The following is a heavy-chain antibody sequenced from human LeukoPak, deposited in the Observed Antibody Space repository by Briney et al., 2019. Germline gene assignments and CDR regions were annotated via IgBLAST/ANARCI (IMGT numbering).Heavy chain of an antibody. CDR2: IYYSGST. CDR3: ARDRTGSSYDFDY. D-gene: IGHD6-13*01. V-gene: IGHV4-31*03. CDR1: GGSISSGGYY. J-gene: IGHJ4*02. Sequence: PSETLSLTCTVSGGSISSGGYYWSWIRQHPGKGLEWIGYIYYSGSTYYNPSLKSRVTISVDTSKNQFSLKLSSVTAADTAVYYCARDRTGSSYDFDYWGQGTLVTVSS.